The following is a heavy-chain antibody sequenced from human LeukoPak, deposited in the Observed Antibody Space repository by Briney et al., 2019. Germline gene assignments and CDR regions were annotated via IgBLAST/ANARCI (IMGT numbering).Heavy chain of an antibody. J-gene: IGHJ4*02. V-gene: IGHV1-2*06. CDR2: INPNSGGT. CDR3: AREKTNYYGSGSHDY. D-gene: IGHD3-10*01. Sequence: ASVKVSCKASGYTFTGYYMHWVRQAPGQGLEWMGRINPNSGGTNYAQKFQGRVTMTRDTSISTAYMELSRLRSDDTAVYYCAREKTNYYGSGSHDYWGQGTLVTVS. CDR1: GYTFTGYY.